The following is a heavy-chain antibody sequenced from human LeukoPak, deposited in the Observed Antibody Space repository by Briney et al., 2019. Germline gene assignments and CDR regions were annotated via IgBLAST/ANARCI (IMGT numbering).Heavy chain of an antibody. CDR2: IKQDGSEK. D-gene: IGHD2-2*01. J-gene: IGHJ4*02. CDR1: GFTFSSYW. CDR3: ARGRYCSSTSCRYFDN. V-gene: IGHV3-7*01. Sequence: GGSLRLSCAASGFTFSSYWMSWVRQAPGKGLEWVANIKQDGSEKFYVDSVKGRFTISRDNAKNSLYLQMNSLRAEDMAVYYCARGRYCSSTSCRYFDNWGQGTLVTVSS.